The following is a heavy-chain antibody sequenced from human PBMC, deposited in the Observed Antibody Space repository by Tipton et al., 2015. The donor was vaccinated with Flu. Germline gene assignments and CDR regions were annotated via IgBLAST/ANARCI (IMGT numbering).Heavy chain of an antibody. D-gene: IGHD4-11*01. CDR2: MYESEST. J-gene: IGHJ5*02. V-gene: IGHV4-39*01. Sequence: TLSLTCTVSGASISRRGYYWGWIRQSPGKGLEWIGSMYESESTYYNPSLKSRVTISADTSKNQFSLKLSSVTAADTAVYYCARRDYSNYVSDPKNWFDPWGQGTLVTVSS. CDR3: ARRDYSNYVSDPKNWFDP. CDR1: GASISRRGYY.